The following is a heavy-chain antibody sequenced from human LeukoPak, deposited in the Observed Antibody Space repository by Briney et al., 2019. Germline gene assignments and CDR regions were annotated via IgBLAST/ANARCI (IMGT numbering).Heavy chain of an antibody. CDR1: GITFSSYA. D-gene: IGHD1-1*01. J-gene: IGHJ4*02. CDR3: VKMEGGRDY. Sequence: GGSLGLSCAVSGITFSSYAMSWVRQAPGKGLEWVSAISGSGGSTYYADAVKGRFTISRDNSKNTLYLQMNNLRAEDTAVYYCVKMEGGRDYWGQGALVTVSS. V-gene: IGHV3-23*01. CDR2: ISGSGGST.